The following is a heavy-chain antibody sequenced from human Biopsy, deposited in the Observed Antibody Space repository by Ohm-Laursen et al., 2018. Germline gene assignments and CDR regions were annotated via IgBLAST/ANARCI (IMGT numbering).Heavy chain of an antibody. Sequence: SLRLSCTASGFNFSDSGMGWFRQATGKGLECVGVIRSESSGGTREYAAPVKSRYTVSRDDSKSIAYFDMNSLKTDDTAMYYCNKWTGEYCYSSLWGRGTLVTVSS. CDR1: GFNFSDSG. CDR2: IRSESSGGTR. V-gene: IGHV3-49*03. J-gene: IGHJ4*02. CDR3: NKWTGEYCYSSL. D-gene: IGHD2/OR15-2a*01.